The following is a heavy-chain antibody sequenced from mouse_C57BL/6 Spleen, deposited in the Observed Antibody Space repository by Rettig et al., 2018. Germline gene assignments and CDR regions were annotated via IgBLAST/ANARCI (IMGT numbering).Heavy chain of an antibody. Sequence: QVQLQQSDAELVKPGASVKISCKVSGYTFTDHTIHLMTQRPEQGLEWIGYIYPRDGSTKYNEKFKRKATLTADKSSSTAYMQIKSLTSEDSAVYFCARTYYYGSSLYWYFDVWGTGTTVTVS. CDR3: ARTYYYGSSLYWYFDV. J-gene: IGHJ1*03. CDR1: GYTFTDHT. D-gene: IGHD1-1*01. CDR2: IYPRDGST. V-gene: IGHV1-78*01.